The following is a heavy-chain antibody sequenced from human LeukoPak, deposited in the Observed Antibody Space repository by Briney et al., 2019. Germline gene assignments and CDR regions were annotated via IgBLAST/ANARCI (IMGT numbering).Heavy chain of an antibody. CDR2: ISNNGGYT. D-gene: IGHD3-22*01. J-gene: IGHJ4*02. V-gene: IGHV3-23*01. CDR1: GFTFSSSA. CDR3: ARDSGYPDY. Sequence: GGSLRLSCAASGFTFSSSAMSWVRQAPGKGLEWVSAISNNGGYTYHADSVQGRFTISRDNSKSTLCLQMNSLRAEDTAVYYCARDSGYPDYWGQGTLVTVSS.